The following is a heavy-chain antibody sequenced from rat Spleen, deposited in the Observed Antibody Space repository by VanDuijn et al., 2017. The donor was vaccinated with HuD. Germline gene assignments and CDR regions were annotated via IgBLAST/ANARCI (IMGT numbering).Heavy chain of an antibody. V-gene: IGHV3-1*01. CDR2: ISYSGST. Sequence: EVQLQESGPGLVKPSQSLSLTCSVTDYSITSNYWGWIRKFPGNKMEWIGHISYSGSTSYNPSLKSRISITRDTSKNQFFLQLNSVTSEDTATYYCATYNSGYDWFAYWGQGTLVTVSS. J-gene: IGHJ3*01. CDR3: ATYNSGYDWFAY. CDR1: DYSITSNY. D-gene: IGHD4-3*01.